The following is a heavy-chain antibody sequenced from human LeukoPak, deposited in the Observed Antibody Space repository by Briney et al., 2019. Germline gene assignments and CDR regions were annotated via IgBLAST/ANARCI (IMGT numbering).Heavy chain of an antibody. CDR3: ARDRTLFLGDGVYFDY. CDR2: IKQDGSEK. D-gene: IGHD2-21*01. CDR1: GFTFSSYW. Sequence: GGSLRLSCAASGFTFSSYWMSWVRQAPGKGLEWVANIKQDGSEKYYVDSVKGRFTISRDNAKNSLYLQMNSLRAEDTAVYYCARDRTLFLGDGVYFDYWGQGTLVTVSS. J-gene: IGHJ4*02. V-gene: IGHV3-7*01.